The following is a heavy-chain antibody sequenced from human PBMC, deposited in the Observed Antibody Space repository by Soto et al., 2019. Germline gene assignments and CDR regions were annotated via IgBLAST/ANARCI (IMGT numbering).Heavy chain of an antibody. CDR3: ARQVVIEYYYGMDV. Sequence: PGESLKISCNGSGYIFTSYWISWVRQMPGKGLEWMGRIDPSDSYTNYSPSFQGHVTISADKSISTAYLQWSSLKASDTAMYYCARQVVIEYYYGMDVWGQGTTVTVSS. V-gene: IGHV5-10-1*01. CDR2: IDPSDSYT. CDR1: GYIFTSYW. J-gene: IGHJ6*02. D-gene: IGHD3-22*01.